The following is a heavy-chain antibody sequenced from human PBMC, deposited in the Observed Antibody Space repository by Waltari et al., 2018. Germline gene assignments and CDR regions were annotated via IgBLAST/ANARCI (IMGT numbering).Heavy chain of an antibody. J-gene: IGHJ4*02. CDR3: ASAPYYLLEWLFDY. D-gene: IGHD3-3*01. CDR2: IYYSGST. CDR1: GGSISSSSYY. V-gene: IGHV4-39*01. Sequence: QLQLQESGPGLVKPSETLSLTCTVPGGSISSSSYYWGWIRRPPGKGLEWIGSIYYSGSTYYNPSLKSRVTISVDTSKNQFSLKLSSVTAADTAVYYCASAPYYLLEWLFDYWGQGTLVTVSS.